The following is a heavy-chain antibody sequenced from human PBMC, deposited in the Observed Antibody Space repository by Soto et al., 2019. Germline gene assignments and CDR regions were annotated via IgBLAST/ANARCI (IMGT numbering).Heavy chain of an antibody. V-gene: IGHV4-34*01. CDR2: INHSGST. CDR1: GGSFSGYY. CDR3: ARGQLELLWFGELLYYYYYYMDV. J-gene: IGHJ6*03. Sequence: SETLSLTCAVYGGSFSGYYWSWIRQPPGKGLEWIGEINHSGSTNYNPSLKSRVTISVDTSKNQFSLKLSSVTAADTAVYYCARGQLELLWFGELLYYYYYYMDVSGKGTTVTVSS. D-gene: IGHD3-10*01.